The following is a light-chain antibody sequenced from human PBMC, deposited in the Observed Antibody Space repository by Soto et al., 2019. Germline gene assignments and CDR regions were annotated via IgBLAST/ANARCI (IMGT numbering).Light chain of an antibody. CDR3: QQYSTLPLT. Sequence: EIVLTQSPGTLSLSPGDRATLSCRASQSVTSSYLAWYQQKPGQAPRLLIYTASNRAIGVPDRFSGSGSGTDFTLTISRLEPEDFALYFCQQYSTLPLTFGQGTKVEI. V-gene: IGKV3-20*01. J-gene: IGKJ1*01. CDR1: QSVTSSY. CDR2: TAS.